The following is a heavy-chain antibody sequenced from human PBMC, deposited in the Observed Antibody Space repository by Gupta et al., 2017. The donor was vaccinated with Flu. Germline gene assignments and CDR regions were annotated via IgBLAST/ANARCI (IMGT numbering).Heavy chain of an antibody. V-gene: IGHV3-7*01. D-gene: IGHD6-13*01. CDR3: ARVDSSSWYRGYYGMDV. CDR1: GFTFSSYW. CDR2: IKQDGSEK. J-gene: IGHJ6*02. Sequence: EVQLVESGGGLVQPGGSLRLSCAASGFTFSSYWMSWVRQAPGKGLEWVANIKQDGSEKYYVDSVKGRFTISRDNAKNSLYLQMNSLRAEDTAVYYCARVDSSSWYRGYYGMDVWGQGTTVTVSS.